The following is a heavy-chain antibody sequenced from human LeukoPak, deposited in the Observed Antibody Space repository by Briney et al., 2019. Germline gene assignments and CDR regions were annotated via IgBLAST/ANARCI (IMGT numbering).Heavy chain of an antibody. CDR1: GGSISSYY. CDR2: IYYSGST. V-gene: IGHV4-59*01. CDR3: ARDGKNWFDP. Sequence: SETLSLTCTVSGGSISSYYWSWIRQPPGKGLEWIGYIYYSGSTNYNPSLKSRVTISVDTSKNQFSLKLSSVTAADTAVYYCARDGKNWFDPWGQGTLVTVSS. J-gene: IGHJ5*02.